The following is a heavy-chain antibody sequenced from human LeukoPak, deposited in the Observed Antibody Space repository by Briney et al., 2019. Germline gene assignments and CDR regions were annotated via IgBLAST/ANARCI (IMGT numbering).Heavy chain of an antibody. J-gene: IGHJ4*02. CDR2: IYTSGST. Sequence: SETLSLTCTVSGGSISSYYWSWIRQPAGKGLEWIWRIYTSGSTNYNPSLKSRVTMSVDTSKNQFSLKLSSVTAADTAVYYCARSHVAMVRGVITTSFDYWGQGTLVTVSS. CDR1: GGSISSYY. CDR3: ARSHVAMVRGVITTSFDY. D-gene: IGHD3-10*01. V-gene: IGHV4-4*07.